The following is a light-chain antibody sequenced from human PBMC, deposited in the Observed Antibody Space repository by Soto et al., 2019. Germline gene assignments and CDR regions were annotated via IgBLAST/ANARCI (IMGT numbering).Light chain of an antibody. CDR3: QQYNNWPYT. CDR1: QSVSSN. Sequence: MVMTQSPATLSVSPGERATLSCRASQSVSSNLAWYQQKPGQAPRLLIYGASTRATGIPARFSGSGSGAEFTLTISGLQSEDFAVYYCQQYNNWPYTFGQGTNLEIK. J-gene: IGKJ2*01. V-gene: IGKV3-15*01. CDR2: GAS.